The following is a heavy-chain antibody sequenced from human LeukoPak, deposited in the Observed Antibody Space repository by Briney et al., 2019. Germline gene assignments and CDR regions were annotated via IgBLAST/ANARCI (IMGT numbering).Heavy chain of an antibody. CDR1: GFTFSSYA. D-gene: IGHD5-24*01. CDR3: AKIPDDPNRFDY. CDR2: ISGSGGST. V-gene: IGHV3-23*01. Sequence: GGSLRLSCATSGFTFSSYAMSWVRQAPGKGLEWVSAISGSGGSTYYADSVKGRFTISRDNSKNTLYLQMNSLRAEDTAVYHCAKIPDDPNRFDYWGQGTLVTVSS. J-gene: IGHJ4*02.